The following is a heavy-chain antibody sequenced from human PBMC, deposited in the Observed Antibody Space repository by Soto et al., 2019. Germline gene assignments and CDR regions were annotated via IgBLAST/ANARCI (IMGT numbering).Heavy chain of an antibody. CDR1: GGSISRGGYY. CDR2: IYYSGST. V-gene: IGHV4-31*03. D-gene: IGHD5-12*01. CDR3: ASNSGYDSDY. Sequence: PSETLSLTCTVSGGSISRGGYYWSWIRQHPGKGLEWIGYIYYSGSTYYNPSLKSRVTISVDTSKNQFSLKLSSVTAADTAVYYCASNSGYDSDYWGQGTLVTVSS. J-gene: IGHJ4*02.